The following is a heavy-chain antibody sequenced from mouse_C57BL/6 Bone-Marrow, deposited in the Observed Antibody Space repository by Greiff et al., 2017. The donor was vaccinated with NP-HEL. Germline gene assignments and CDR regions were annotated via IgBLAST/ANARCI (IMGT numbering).Heavy chain of an antibody. Sequence: VQLQQSGAELVKPGASVKISCKASGYAFSSYWMNWVKQRPGKGLEWIGQIYPGDGDTNYNGKFKGKATLTADKSSSTAYLELRSLTSEDSAVYFCARGGLRRPYWYFDVWGTGTTVTVSS. CDR3: ARGGLRRPYWYFDV. V-gene: IGHV1-80*01. CDR1: GYAFSSYW. J-gene: IGHJ1*03. D-gene: IGHD2-4*01. CDR2: IYPGDGDT.